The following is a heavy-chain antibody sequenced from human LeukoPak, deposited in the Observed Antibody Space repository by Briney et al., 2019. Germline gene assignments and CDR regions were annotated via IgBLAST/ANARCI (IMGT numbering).Heavy chain of an antibody. J-gene: IGHJ4*02. CDR2: IYTSGST. V-gene: IGHV4-61*02. D-gene: IGHD2-15*01. Sequence: PSETLSLTCTVSGGSISSGSYYWSWIRQPAGKGLEWIGRIYTSGSTNYNPPLKSRVTISVDTSKNQFSLKLSSVTAADTAVYYCARDKCSGGSCYEDYWGQGTLVTVSS. CDR3: ARDKCSGGSCYEDY. CDR1: GGSISSGSYY.